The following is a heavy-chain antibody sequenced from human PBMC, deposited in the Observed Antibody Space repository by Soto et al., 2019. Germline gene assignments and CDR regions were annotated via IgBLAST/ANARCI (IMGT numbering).Heavy chain of an antibody. CDR2: ISGSGGST. CDR3: ATSQGSDGGYYYYGMDV. V-gene: IGHV3-23*01. D-gene: IGHD3-16*01. CDR1: GFTFSSYA. Sequence: EVQLLESGGGLVQPGGSLRLSCAASGFTFSSYAMSWFRQAPGKGLEWVSAISGSGGSTYYADSVKGRFTISRDNSKTTLYLQMNRLRAEDTAVYYCATSQGSDGGYYYYGMDVWGQGTTVTVSS. J-gene: IGHJ6*02.